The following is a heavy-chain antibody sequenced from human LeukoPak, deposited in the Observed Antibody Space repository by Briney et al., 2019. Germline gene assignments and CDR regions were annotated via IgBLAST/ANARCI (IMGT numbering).Heavy chain of an antibody. CDR2: IRYDGSNK. CDR3: ARMVRGAPGAFDI. J-gene: IGHJ3*02. CDR1: GFTFSSYG. D-gene: IGHD3-10*01. Sequence: PGGSLRLSCAASGFTFSSYGMHWVRQAPGKGLEWVAFIRYDGSNKYYADSVKGRFTISRDNSKNTLYLQMNSLRAEDTAVYYCARMVRGAPGAFDIWGQGTMVTVSS. V-gene: IGHV3-30*02.